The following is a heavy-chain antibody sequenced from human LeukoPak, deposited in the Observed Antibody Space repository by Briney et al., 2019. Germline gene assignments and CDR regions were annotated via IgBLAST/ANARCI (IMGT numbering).Heavy chain of an antibody. J-gene: IGHJ4*02. CDR1: GYTFTSYF. D-gene: IGHD5-18*01. CDR3: ARGTAMIHYFDY. CDR2: VNPNSGDT. V-gene: IGHV1-2*02. Sequence: ASVKVSCKASGYTFTSYFMHWVRQAPGQGLEWMGWVNPNSGDTNYAQKFQGRVTMTRDTSISTAYMELSRLRSDDTAVYYCARGTAMIHYFDYWGQGTLVTVSS.